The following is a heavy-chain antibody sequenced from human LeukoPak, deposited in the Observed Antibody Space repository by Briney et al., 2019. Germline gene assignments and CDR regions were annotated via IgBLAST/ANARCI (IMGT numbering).Heavy chain of an antibody. J-gene: IGHJ6*03. V-gene: IGHV4-34*01. Sequence: SETLSLTGAAYGWSFSGYYWSWIRQPPGKGLEWIGEINHSGSTDYNPSLKSRVTISVDTSKNQFSLKLSSVTDADTAVYYCARAVPLNGWELLIYYYYMDVWGKGTTVTVSS. CDR3: ARAVPLNGWELLIYYYYMDV. CDR1: GWSFSGYY. CDR2: INHSGST. D-gene: IGHD1-26*01.